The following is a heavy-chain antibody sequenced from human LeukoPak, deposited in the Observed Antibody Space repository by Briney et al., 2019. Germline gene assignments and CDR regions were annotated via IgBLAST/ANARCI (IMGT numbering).Heavy chain of an antibody. D-gene: IGHD3-16*01. CDR2: IRSGAYGGTT. Sequence: GGSLRLSCAASGFTFSSYGMTWVRQAPGKGLQWVGFIRSGAYGGTTEYAASVKGRFTISRDDSKNIAYLQMSSLKTEDSGVYYCTTYEAAFDIWGQGTTVTVSS. V-gene: IGHV3-49*04. CDR3: TTYEAAFDI. CDR1: GFTFSSYG. J-gene: IGHJ3*02.